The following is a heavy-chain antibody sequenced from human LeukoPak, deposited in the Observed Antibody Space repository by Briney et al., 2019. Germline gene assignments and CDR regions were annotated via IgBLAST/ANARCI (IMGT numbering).Heavy chain of an antibody. CDR3: ARVRAARPSDYYYYYYYMDV. CDR1: GGNFKTYG. D-gene: IGHD6-6*01. CDR2: IIPIFGTA. Sequence: ASVKVSCTASGGNFKTYGITWVRQAPGKGLEWMGGIIPIFGTANYAQKFQGRVTITTDESTSTAYMELSSLRSEDTAVYYCARVRAARPSDYYYYYYYMDVWGKGTTVTVSS. V-gene: IGHV1-69*05. J-gene: IGHJ6*03.